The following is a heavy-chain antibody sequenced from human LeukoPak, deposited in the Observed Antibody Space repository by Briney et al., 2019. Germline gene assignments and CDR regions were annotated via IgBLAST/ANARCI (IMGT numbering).Heavy chain of an antibody. J-gene: IGHJ5*02. CDR1: GYTFTGYY. CDR3: ARYGWFGKTINWFDP. CDR2: INPNSGGT. Sequence: ASVKVSCKASGYTFTGYYMHWVRQAPGQGLEWMGWINPNSGGTNYAQKFQGRVTMTRDTSISTAYMELSRLRSDDTAVYYCARYGWFGKTINWFDPWGQGTLVTVSS. D-gene: IGHD3-10*01. V-gene: IGHV1-2*02.